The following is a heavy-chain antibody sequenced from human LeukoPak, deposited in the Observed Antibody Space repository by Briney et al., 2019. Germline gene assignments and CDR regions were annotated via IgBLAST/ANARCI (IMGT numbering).Heavy chain of an antibody. CDR3: ARDYKGYCSTTTCYPGNWFDP. CDR1: GDSISSSSSY. CDR2: IYYSGST. D-gene: IGHD2-2*01. J-gene: IGHJ5*02. V-gene: IGHV4-39*02. Sequence: SETPSLPCTVSGDSISSSSSYWGWIRQPPGEGLEWIGSIYYSGSTYYNTSLKSRVTISVDTSKNQFSLRLNSVTAADTAVYYCARDYKGYCSTTTCYPGNWFDPWGQGTLVTVSS.